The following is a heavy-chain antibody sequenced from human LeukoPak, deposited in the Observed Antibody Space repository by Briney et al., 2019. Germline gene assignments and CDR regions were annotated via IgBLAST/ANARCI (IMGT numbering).Heavy chain of an antibody. CDR1: GFTFSSYG. D-gene: IGHD3-9*01. Sequence: GRSLRLSCAASGFTFSSYGTHWVRQAPGKGLEWVAVIWYDGSNKYYADSVKGRFTISRDNSKNTLYLQMNSLRAEDTAVYYCARAGGVYDILTGYYYYYYGMDVWGKGTTVTVSS. J-gene: IGHJ6*04. V-gene: IGHV3-33*01. CDR2: IWYDGSNK. CDR3: ARAGGVYDILTGYYYYYYGMDV.